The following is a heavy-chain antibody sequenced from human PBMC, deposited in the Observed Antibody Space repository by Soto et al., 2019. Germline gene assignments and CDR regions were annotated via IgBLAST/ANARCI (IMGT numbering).Heavy chain of an antibody. J-gene: IGHJ6*03. V-gene: IGHV1-3*01. CDR1: GYTFTIYA. CDR3: ARRGGEYQLPRYYYYYMDV. Sequence: ASVKVSCKASGYTFTIYAMHWVRQAPGQRLEWMGWINAGNGNTKYSQKFQGRVTITRDTSASTAYMELSSLRSEDTAVYYCARRGGEYQLPRYYYYYMDVWGKGTTVTVSS. CDR2: INAGNGNT. D-gene: IGHD2-2*01.